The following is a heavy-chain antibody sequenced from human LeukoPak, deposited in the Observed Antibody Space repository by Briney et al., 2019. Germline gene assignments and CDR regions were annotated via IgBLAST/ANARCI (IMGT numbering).Heavy chain of an antibody. CDR2: ISGGGDTT. Sequence: GGSLRLTCSASEFTFSSYEMNWVRQAPGKGLEWVSYISGGGDTTLYADSVKGRFTTSRDNAKNSLYLQLTSLRAEDTAVYYCARVGRIQYFDCWGQGTLVTVSS. V-gene: IGHV3-48*03. D-gene: IGHD5-18*01. CDR1: EFTFSSYE. J-gene: IGHJ4*02. CDR3: ARVGRIQYFDC.